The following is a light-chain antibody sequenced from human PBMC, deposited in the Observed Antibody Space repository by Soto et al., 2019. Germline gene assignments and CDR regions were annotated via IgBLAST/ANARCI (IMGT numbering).Light chain of an antibody. V-gene: IGLV2-14*01. J-gene: IGLJ3*02. Sequence: QSVLTQPASVSGSPGQSITISCTGTSSDVGGYNYVSWYQQHPGKAPKLMIYEVSNRPSGVSNRFSGSKSGNTASLTISGLQAEDAADYYCSSYTSSSTHWVFGGETMLTVL. CDR2: EVS. CDR3: SSYTSSSTHWV. CDR1: SSDVGGYNY.